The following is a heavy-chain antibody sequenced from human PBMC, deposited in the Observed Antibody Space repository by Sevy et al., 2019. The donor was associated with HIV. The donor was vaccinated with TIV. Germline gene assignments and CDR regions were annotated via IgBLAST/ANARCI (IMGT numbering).Heavy chain of an antibody. V-gene: IGHV4-4*07. CDR1: GGSISSYY. J-gene: IGHJ4*02. D-gene: IGHD4-17*01. CDR3: ASSGRVYGDLLFDY. Sequence: SETLSLTCTVSGGSISSYYWSWIRQPAGKGLEWIGRIYTSGSTNYNPSLKSRVTMSVETSKNQFSLKLSSVTAADAAVYYCASSGRVYGDLLFDYWGQGTLVTVSS. CDR2: IYTSGST.